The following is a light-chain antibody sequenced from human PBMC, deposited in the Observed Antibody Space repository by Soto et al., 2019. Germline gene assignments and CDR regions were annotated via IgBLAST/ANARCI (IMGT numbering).Light chain of an antibody. V-gene: IGKV3D-15*01. CDR3: QQYNNWPLT. Sequence: EIVMTQSPATLSVSPGETATLSCRASQSVSDNLAWYQQKPGQAPRLLFYGASTRATDIPVRFSGSGSGTEFTLTISSLQSEDFAVYYCQQYNNWPLTFGGGTKVDIK. CDR1: QSVSDN. CDR2: GAS. J-gene: IGKJ4*01.